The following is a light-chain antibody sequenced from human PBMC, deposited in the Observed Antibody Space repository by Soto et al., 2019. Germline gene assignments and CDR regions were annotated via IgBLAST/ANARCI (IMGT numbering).Light chain of an antibody. CDR1: QSLVYTDGRTY. CDR3: TQGSYRPFT. J-gene: IGKJ3*01. V-gene: IGKV2-30*01. Sequence: DVELTQSPLSLSVTLGQSASISCRSSQSLVYTDGRTYLNWIQQRPGQAPRRLIYYVSGRDSGVPDRFSRSGSGTDFTLEISRVEAEDVGVYYCTQGSYRPFTFGPGTRVDIK. CDR2: YVS.